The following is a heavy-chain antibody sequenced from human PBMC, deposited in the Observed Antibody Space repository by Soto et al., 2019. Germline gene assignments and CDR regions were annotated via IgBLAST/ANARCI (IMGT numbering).Heavy chain of an antibody. Sequence: EVQLLESGGGLVQPGGSLRLSCATSGFTFINYAMAWVRQAPGKGLEWVSIISGEGSSTHYADFVKGRFIISRDSSTNTLYLPMDSLRAEDTAVYYCAKARLYYSPFDNGGQGTVVSVSS. D-gene: IGHD3-16*01. CDR2: ISGEGSST. J-gene: IGHJ1*01. CDR1: GFTFINYA. CDR3: AKARLYYSPFDN. V-gene: IGHV3-23*01.